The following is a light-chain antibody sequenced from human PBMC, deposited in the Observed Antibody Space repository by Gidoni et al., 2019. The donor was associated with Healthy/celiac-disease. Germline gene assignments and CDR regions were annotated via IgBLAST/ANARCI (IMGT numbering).Light chain of an antibody. CDR2: GAS. CDR3: QQYGSSPCS. Sequence: ESVLTQSPGTLSLSPGERATRSCRASQSVSSSYLAWYQQKPGQAPRLLSYGASSRATGIPDRFSGSGSGTDFTLTISRLEPEDFAVYYCQQYGSSPCSFGQGTKLEIK. V-gene: IGKV3-20*01. J-gene: IGKJ2*04. CDR1: QSVSSSY.